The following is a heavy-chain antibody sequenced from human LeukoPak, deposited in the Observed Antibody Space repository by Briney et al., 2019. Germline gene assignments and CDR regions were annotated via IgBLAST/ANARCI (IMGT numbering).Heavy chain of an antibody. CDR2: IDPNSGGT. CDR1: GYTFTGYY. V-gene: IGHV1-2*02. J-gene: IGHJ6*02. Sequence: ASVKVSCKASGYTFTGYYMNWVRQAPGQGLEWMGWIDPNSGGTNYAQKFQGRVTMTRDTSISTAYMELSRLRSDDTAVYYCARTVVLVPAALYGMDVWGQGTTVTVSS. CDR3: ARTVVLVPAALYGMDV. D-gene: IGHD2-2*01.